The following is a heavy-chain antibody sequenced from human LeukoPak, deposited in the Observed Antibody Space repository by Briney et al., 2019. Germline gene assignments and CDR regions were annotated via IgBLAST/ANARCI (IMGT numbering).Heavy chain of an antibody. D-gene: IGHD1-1*01. CDR3: ARAIQLERREGGFDY. V-gene: IGHV4-61*01. CDR2: IYYSGST. J-gene: IGHJ4*02. CDR1: GGSINSGTYY. Sequence: SETLFLTCTVSGGSINSGTYYWSWIRQPPGKGLEWIGYIYYSGSTNYNPSLKSRVTISVDTSKNQFSLKLSSVTAADTAVYYCARAIQLERREGGFDYWGQGTLVTVSS.